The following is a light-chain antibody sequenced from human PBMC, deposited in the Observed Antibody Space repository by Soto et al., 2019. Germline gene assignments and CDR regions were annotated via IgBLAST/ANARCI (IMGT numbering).Light chain of an antibody. CDR1: QTVSSNY. CDR3: QQYGTSPRT. J-gene: IGKJ4*01. CDR2: SAS. V-gene: IGKV3-20*01. Sequence: EIVLTQSPGTLSLSPGERATLSCRASQTVSSNYLAWYQQKPGQAPRLLIYSASTRATGIPDRFSGSGSGTDFTLTISRLEPEDFAVYYCQQYGTSPRTFGGGTKLDFK.